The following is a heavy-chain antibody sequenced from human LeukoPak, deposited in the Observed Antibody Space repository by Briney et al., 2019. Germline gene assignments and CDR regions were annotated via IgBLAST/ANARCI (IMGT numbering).Heavy chain of an antibody. V-gene: IGHV6-1*01. CDR1: GDSVSSNSAA. CDR2: TYYRSKWYN. J-gene: IGHJ4*02. Sequence: SQTLSLTFAISGDSVSSNSAAWNWIRQSPSRGLEWLGSTYYRSKWYNDYAVSVKSRITINPDTSKNQFSLQLNSVTPEDTAVYYCAREGRSSGWFEFDYWGQGTLVTVSS. D-gene: IGHD6-19*01. CDR3: AREGRSSGWFEFDY.